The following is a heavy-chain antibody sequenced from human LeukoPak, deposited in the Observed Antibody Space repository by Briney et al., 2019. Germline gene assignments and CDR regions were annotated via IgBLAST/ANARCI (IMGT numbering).Heavy chain of an antibody. Sequence: ASVKVSCKASGYTFTSYGISWVRQAPGQGLEWMGWISAYNGNTNYAQKLQGRVTMTTDTSTSTAYMELRSLRSDDTAVYYCARNAASSSWSERDWFDPWGQGTLVTVSS. CDR3: ARNAASSSWSERDWFDP. CDR2: ISAYNGNT. J-gene: IGHJ5*02. CDR1: GYTFTSYG. D-gene: IGHD6-13*01. V-gene: IGHV1-18*01.